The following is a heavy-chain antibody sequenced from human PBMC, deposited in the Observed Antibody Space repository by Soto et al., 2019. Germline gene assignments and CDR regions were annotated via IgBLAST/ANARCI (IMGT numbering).Heavy chain of an antibody. J-gene: IGHJ6*03. CDR3: ARVGEAAHPLFDYYYYYYMDV. Sequence: QVQLVESGGGLVKPGGSLRLSCAASGFTFSDYYMSWIRQAPGKGLEWVSYISSSGSTIYYADSVKGRFTISRDNAKISLYLQMNSLRAEDTAVYYCARVGEAAHPLFDYYYYYYMDVWGKGTTVTVSS. CDR2: ISSSGSTI. V-gene: IGHV3-11*01. CDR1: GFTFSDYY. D-gene: IGHD6-6*01.